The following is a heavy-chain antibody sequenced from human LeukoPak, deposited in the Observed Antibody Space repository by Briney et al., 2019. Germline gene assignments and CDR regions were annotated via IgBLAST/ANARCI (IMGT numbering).Heavy chain of an antibody. CDR2: IYTSGST. D-gene: IGHD5-12*01. V-gene: IGHV4-61*02. CDR1: GGSISSGSYY. CDR3: ARERVTVATYYFDY. Sequence: SETLSLTCTVSGGSISSGSYYWSWIRQPAGKGLEWIGRIYTSGSTNYNPSLKSRVTISVDTSKNQFSLKLSSVTAADTAVYYCARERVTVATYYFDYWGQGTLVTVSS. J-gene: IGHJ4*02.